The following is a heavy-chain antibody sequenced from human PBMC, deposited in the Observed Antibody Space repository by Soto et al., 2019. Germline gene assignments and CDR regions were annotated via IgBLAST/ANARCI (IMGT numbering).Heavy chain of an antibody. CDR1: GFTFSTYW. D-gene: IGHD2-15*01. V-gene: IGHV3-7*01. CDR2: MDQDGSET. CDR3: AREPRYCSGGSCSITGDAFDI. Sequence: EVQLVESGGGLVQPGGSLRLSCAASGFTFSTYWMTWVRQPPGKGLEWVANMDQDGSETYYVDSVRGRFTVSRDNAKNSLYLQMNSLRVEDTAVYYCAREPRYCSGGSCSITGDAFDIWGQGTMVTVSS. J-gene: IGHJ3*02.